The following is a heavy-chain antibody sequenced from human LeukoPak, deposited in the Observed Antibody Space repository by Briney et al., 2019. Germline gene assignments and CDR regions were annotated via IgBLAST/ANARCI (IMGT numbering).Heavy chain of an antibody. CDR2: INPSGGNT. CDR1: GYTFTSYY. Sequence: ASVKVSCKASGYTFTSYYLQWVRQAPRQGLEWMGIINPSGGNTSYAQKFQGRVTMTRDMSTSTVYMELSSLRSEDTAVYYCARDQGYDSSGYYYYQFDYWGQGTLVTVSS. CDR3: ARDQGYDSSGYYYYQFDY. D-gene: IGHD3-22*01. V-gene: IGHV1-46*01. J-gene: IGHJ4*02.